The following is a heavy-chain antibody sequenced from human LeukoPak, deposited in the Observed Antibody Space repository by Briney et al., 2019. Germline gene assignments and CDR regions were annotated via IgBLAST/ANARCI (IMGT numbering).Heavy chain of an antibody. D-gene: IGHD6-13*01. CDR1: GYSFTDYC. V-gene: IGHV5-51*01. Sequence: GASLMTFSYGFGYSFTDYCFGRVIQMPGKGLEWMGIIYPGDSDTRYSPSFQGQVTISADKSINTAYLQWSSLKASDTAMYYCAKRHSRSWYAPFDPWGQGTLVTVSS. CDR2: IYPGDSDT. CDR3: AKRHSRSWYAPFDP. J-gene: IGHJ5*02.